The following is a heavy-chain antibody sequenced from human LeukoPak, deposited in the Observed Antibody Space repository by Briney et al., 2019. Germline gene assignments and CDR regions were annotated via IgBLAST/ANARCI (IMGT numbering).Heavy chain of an antibody. CDR2: IVVGSGNT. Sequence: ASVKVSCKASGFTFTSSAMQWVRQARGQRLEWIGWIVVGSGNTNYAQKFQERVTITRDMSTSTAYMELSSLRSEDTAVYYCARLGEVAVAGDSVDYWGQGTLVTVSS. CDR1: GFTFTSSA. V-gene: IGHV1-58*02. D-gene: IGHD6-19*01. CDR3: ARLGEVAVAGDSVDY. J-gene: IGHJ4*02.